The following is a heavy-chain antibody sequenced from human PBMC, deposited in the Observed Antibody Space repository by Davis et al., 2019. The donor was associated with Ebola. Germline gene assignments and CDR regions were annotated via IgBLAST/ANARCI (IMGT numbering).Heavy chain of an antibody. CDR1: GYTFSAYG. CDR3: AREMSSRGWPLDP. J-gene: IGHJ5*02. V-gene: IGHV1-18*01. Sequence: AASVKVSCKASGYTFSAYGINWVRQAPGQGLEWMGWISAYNGNTNYAQKFQGRVTMTKDTSTSTAYMELSSLRSEDTAVYYCAREMSSRGWPLDPWGQGTLVTVSS. D-gene: IGHD6-6*01. CDR2: ISAYNGNT.